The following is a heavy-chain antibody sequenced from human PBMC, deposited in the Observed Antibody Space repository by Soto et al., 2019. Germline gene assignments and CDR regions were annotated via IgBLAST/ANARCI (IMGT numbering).Heavy chain of an antibody. CDR1: GGSISSSSYY. CDR2: IYYSGST. V-gene: IGHV4-39*01. CDR3: AILTYNWNDRVAH. Sequence: SETLSLTCTVSGGSISSSSYYWGWIRQPPGKGLEWIGSIYYSGSTYYNPSLKSRVTISVDTSKNQFSLKLTSVSSCDTAVYYCAILTYNWNDRVAHWGQGTLVTVSS. D-gene: IGHD1-20*01. J-gene: IGHJ4*02.